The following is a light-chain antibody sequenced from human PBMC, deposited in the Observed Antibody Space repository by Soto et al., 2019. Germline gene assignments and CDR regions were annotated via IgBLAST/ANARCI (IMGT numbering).Light chain of an antibody. V-gene: IGKV3-20*01. CDR2: GAS. CDR3: QQYGSSPPWT. J-gene: IGKJ1*01. Sequence: IRLTQSPGTLSLSQGERATLSCRAIQSVSSSYLAWYQQKPGQAPRLLIYGASSRATGIPDRFSGSGSGTDFTLTISRLEPEDFAVYYCQQYGSSPPWTFGQGTKVDIK. CDR1: QSVSSSY.